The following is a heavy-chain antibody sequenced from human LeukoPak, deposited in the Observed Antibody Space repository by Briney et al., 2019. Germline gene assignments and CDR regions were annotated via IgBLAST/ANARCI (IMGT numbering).Heavy chain of an antibody. D-gene: IGHD3-22*01. CDR2: IYPGDSDT. CDR3: ARNYYDSYNYFDY. J-gene: IGHJ4*02. CDR1: GYSFTSYL. Sequence: GESLKISCKGSGYSFTSYLIGWVRQLPGKGLEWMGIIYPGDSDTRYSPSFQGQVTISADKSISTAYLQWSSLKASDTAMYYCARNYYDSYNYFDYWGQGTLVTVSS. V-gene: IGHV5-51*01.